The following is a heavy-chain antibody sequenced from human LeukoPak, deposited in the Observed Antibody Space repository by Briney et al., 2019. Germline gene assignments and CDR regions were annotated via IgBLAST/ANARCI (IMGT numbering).Heavy chain of an antibody. CDR2: IKSKTDGGTT. V-gene: IGHV3-15*01. D-gene: IGHD6-13*01. CDR3: TTDCPSSTVATGGTCAFDI. Sequence: PSETLSLTCSVSGGSVSSYYWSWVRQAPGKGLEWVGRIKSKTDGGTTDYAAPVKGRFTISRDDSKNTLYLQMNSLKTEDTAVYYCTTDCPSSTVATGGTCAFDIWGQGTKVTVSS. CDR1: GGSVSSYY. J-gene: IGHJ3*02.